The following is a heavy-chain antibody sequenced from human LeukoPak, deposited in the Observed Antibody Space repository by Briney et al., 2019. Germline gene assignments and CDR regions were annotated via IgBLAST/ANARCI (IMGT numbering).Heavy chain of an antibody. Sequence: SETLSLTCTVSGYSISSGYYWGWIRQPPGKGLEWIGSIYYSGSTYYNPSLKSRVTISVETSKNQFSLKLSSVTAADTAVYYCARSERIWFGEHYYFDYWGQGTLVTVSS. J-gene: IGHJ4*02. CDR3: ARSERIWFGEHYYFDY. D-gene: IGHD3-10*01. CDR1: GYSISSGYY. CDR2: IYYSGST. V-gene: IGHV4-38-2*02.